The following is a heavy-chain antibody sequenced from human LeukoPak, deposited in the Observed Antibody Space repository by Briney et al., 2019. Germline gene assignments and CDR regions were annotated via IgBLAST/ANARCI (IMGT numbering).Heavy chain of an antibody. CDR1: GFTFSSYA. D-gene: IGHD2/OR15-2a*01. V-gene: IGHV3-23*01. CDR3: AKDLLVSDAFDI. J-gene: IGHJ3*02. CDR2: ISGSGGST. Sequence: QAGGSLGLSCAASGFTFSSYAMSWVRQAPGKGLEWVSAISGSGGSTYYADSVKGRFTISRDNSKNTLYLQMNSLRAEDTAVYYCAKDLLVSDAFDIWGQGTMVTVSS.